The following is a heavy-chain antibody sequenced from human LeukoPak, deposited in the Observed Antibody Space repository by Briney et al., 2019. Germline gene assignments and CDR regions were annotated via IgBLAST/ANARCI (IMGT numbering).Heavy chain of an antibody. V-gene: IGHV3-74*01. J-gene: IGHJ4*02. Sequence: GGAPRLSLAAPGFPLRSYWVHWVRQAPGEGVAGVSRINSDGSSTSYADSVKGRFTISRDNAKNTLYLQMNSLRADTAVYYCANYIVAAGTNYFDCWGQGTLVTISS. CDR3: ANYIVAAGTNYFDC. D-gene: IGHD6-13*01. CDR1: GFPLRSYW. CDR2: INSDGSST.